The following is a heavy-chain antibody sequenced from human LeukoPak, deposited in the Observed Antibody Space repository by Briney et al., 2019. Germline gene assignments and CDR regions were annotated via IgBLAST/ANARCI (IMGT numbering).Heavy chain of an antibody. J-gene: IGHJ4*02. CDR2: IYHSGST. CDR1: GGSISSSNW. D-gene: IGHD3-22*01. V-gene: IGHV4-4*02. Sequence: SETLSLTCAVSGGSISSSNWWSWVRQPPGKGLEWIGEIYHSGSTNYNPSLKSRVTISVDTSKNQFSLKLSSVTAADTAVYYCARIWYYDSSGTYYFDYWGQGTLVTVSS. CDR3: ARIWYYDSSGTYYFDY.